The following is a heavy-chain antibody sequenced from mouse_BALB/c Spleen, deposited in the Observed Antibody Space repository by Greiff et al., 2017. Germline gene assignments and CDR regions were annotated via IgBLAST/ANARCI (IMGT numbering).Heavy chain of an antibody. CDR3: TRRNYGNLAMDY. J-gene: IGHJ4*01. D-gene: IGHD2-1*01. V-gene: IGHV1S81*02. CDR1: GYTFTSYY. Sequence: QVQLQQSGAELVKPGASVKLSCKASGYTFTSYYMYWVKQRPGQGLEWIGEINPSNGGTNFNEKFKSKATLTVDKSSSTAYMQLSSLTSEDSAVYYCTRRNYGNLAMDYWGQGTSVTVSS. CDR2: INPSNGGT.